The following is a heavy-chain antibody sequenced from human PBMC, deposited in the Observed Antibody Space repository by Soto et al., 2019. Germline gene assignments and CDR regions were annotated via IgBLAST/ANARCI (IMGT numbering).Heavy chain of an antibody. CDR3: ASGMLLNYYYGMDV. J-gene: IGHJ6*02. D-gene: IGHD2-8*01. Sequence: PWETLSLTCAVSGGSISSSNWWSWVRQPPGKGLEWIGEIYHSGSTNYNPSLKSRVTISVDKSKNQFSLKLSSVTAADTAVYYCASGMLLNYYYGMDVWGQGTTVTSP. CDR2: IYHSGST. CDR1: GGSISSSNW. V-gene: IGHV4-4*02.